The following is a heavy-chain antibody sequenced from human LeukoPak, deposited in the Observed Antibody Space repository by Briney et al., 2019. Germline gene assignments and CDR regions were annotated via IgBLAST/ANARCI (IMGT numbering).Heavy chain of an antibody. CDR3: ARDFSGMDV. CDR2: ISSSSSTI. J-gene: IGHJ6*02. CDR1: GFTFSSYS. V-gene: IGHV3-48*04. Sequence: GGSLRLSCAASGFTFSSYSMNWVRQAPGKGLEWVSYISSSSSTIYYADSVKGRFTISSDNAKNSLYLQMNSLRAEDTAVYYCARDFSGMDVWGQGTTVTVSS. D-gene: IGHD3-3*01.